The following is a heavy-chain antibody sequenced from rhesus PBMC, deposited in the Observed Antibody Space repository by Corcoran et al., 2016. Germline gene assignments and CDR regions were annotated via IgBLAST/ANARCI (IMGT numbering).Heavy chain of an antibody. J-gene: IGHJ4*01. Sequence: EVQLVESGGGLAKPGGSLRLSCAASGFTFSRYRMQWVRQAPGKGLEWISAINSAGSSTYYADSVKGRFTISRENAKNTLYLQMDGLRAEDTAVYYCAGTSYPWGQGVLVTVSS. CDR3: AGTSYP. V-gene: IGHV3-14*01. CDR2: INSAGSST. CDR1: GFTFSRYR. D-gene: IGHD2-15*01.